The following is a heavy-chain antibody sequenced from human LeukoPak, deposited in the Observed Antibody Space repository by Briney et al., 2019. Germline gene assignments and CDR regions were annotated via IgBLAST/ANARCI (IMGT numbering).Heavy chain of an antibody. D-gene: IGHD4-17*01. J-gene: IGHJ4*02. CDR2: IYYSGNT. CDR3: ARVGDGCLDQ. V-gene: IGHV4-59*01. CDR1: GGSISAYY. Sequence: SETLSLTCTVSGGSISAYYWSWIRQPPGKGLEWIGYIYYSGNTHYNPSLQTRVTISIDTSTNQFSLRLSSVTAADTAVYYCARVGDGCLDQWGQGTLATVSS.